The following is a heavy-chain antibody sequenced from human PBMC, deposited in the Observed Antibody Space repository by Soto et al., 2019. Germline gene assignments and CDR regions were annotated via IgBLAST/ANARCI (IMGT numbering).Heavy chain of an antibody. CDR3: ARGYSNTLYYYGSGSYSGGKRFDY. CDR2: INHSGST. D-gene: IGHD3-10*01. Sequence: SSETLSLTCAVYGGSFSGYYWSWIRQPPGKGLEWIGEINHSGSTNYNPSLKSRVTISVDTSKNQFSLKLSSVTAADTAVYYCARGYSNTLYYYGSGSYSGGKRFDYWGQGTLVTVSS. J-gene: IGHJ4*02. V-gene: IGHV4-34*01. CDR1: GGSFSGYY.